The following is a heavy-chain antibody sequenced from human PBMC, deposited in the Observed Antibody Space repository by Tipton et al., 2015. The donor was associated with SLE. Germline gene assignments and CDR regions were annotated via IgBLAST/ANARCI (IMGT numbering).Heavy chain of an antibody. CDR1: GFTFSSYG. J-gene: IGHJ4*02. CDR2: IKQDGSEK. V-gene: IGHV3-7*01. CDR3: ARSIAAAGALGY. D-gene: IGHD6-13*01. Sequence: SLRLSCAASGFTFSSYGMHWVRQAPGKGLEWVANIKQDGSEKYYVDSVKDRFTISRDNAKNSLYLQMNSLRAEDTAVYYCARSIAAAGALGYWGQGTLVTVSS.